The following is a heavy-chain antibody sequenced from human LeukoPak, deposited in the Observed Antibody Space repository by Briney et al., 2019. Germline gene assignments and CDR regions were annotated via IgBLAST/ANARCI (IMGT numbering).Heavy chain of an antibody. CDR3: ARGFPPGSGSRGSHAFDV. V-gene: IGHV4-34*01. J-gene: IGHJ3*01. Sequence: SETLSLTCAVSEMSFSAYYWNWIRQSPGKGLEWIGEINYGGSTKYTPSLEGRGTILIDTSKNQFSLKLTSVTAADTAVYYCARGFPPGSGSRGSHAFDVWGQGTMVTVPS. CDR2: INYGGST. CDR1: EMSFSAYY. D-gene: IGHD6-19*01.